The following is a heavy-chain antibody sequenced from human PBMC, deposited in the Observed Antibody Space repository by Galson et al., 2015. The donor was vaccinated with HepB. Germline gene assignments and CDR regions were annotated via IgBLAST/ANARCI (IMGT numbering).Heavy chain of an antibody. CDR2: IIPILGIA. CDR3: ARDFTPGGGL. CDR1: GGTFSSYA. D-gene: IGHD3-10*01. Sequence: SVKVSCKASGGTFSSYAISWVRQAPGQGLEWMGGIIPILGIANYAQKFQGRVTVTADKSTSTAYMELSSLRSEDTAVYYCARDFTPGGGLWGQGTLVTVSS. V-gene: IGHV1-69*10. J-gene: IGHJ4*02.